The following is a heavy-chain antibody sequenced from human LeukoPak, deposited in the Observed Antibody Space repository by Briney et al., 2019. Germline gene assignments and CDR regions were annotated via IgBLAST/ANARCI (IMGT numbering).Heavy chain of an antibody. CDR2: ISAYNGNT. CDR3: ARADYGDYEDNWFDP. D-gene: IGHD4-17*01. J-gene: IGHJ5*02. Sequence: GASVKVSCKASGYTFTSYGISWVRQAPGQGLEWMGWISAYNGNTNYAQKLQGRVTMTTDTSTSTAYKELRSLRSDDTAVYYCARADYGDYEDNWFDPWGQGTLVTVSS. CDR1: GYTFTSYG. V-gene: IGHV1-18*01.